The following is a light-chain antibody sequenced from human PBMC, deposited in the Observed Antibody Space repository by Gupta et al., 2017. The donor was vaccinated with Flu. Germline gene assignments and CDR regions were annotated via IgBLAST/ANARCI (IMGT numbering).Light chain of an antibody. CDR2: DAS. V-gene: IGKV3-11*01. CDR1: QSVSTY. J-gene: IGKJ1*01. Sequence: PAPLSLSPGERGTPTCRARQSVSTYLDWDQQKPGPGPALLIFDASTWTTGTPIRVSGSGCGTDFALTISSLAPEYDAFYYCHQHNSRDRTFGQGTKVEIK. CDR3: HQHNSRDRT.